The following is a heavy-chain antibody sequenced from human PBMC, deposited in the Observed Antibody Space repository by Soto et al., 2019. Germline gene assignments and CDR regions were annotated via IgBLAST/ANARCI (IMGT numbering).Heavy chain of an antibody. J-gene: IGHJ6*02. Sequence: SETLSLTXTVSGGSISSYYWSWIRQPPGKGLEWIGYIYYSGSTNYNPSLKSRVTISVDTSKNQFSLKLSSVTAADTAVYYCARGGLLPVDVWGQGTTVTVSS. CDR2: IYYSGST. CDR3: ARGGLLPVDV. D-gene: IGHD3-22*01. CDR1: GGSISSYY. V-gene: IGHV4-59*01.